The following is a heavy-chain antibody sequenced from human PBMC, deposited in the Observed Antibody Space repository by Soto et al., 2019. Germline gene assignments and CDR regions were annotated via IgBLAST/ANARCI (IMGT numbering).Heavy chain of an antibody. CDR1: GGTFSSYA. J-gene: IGHJ4*02. V-gene: IGHV1-69*01. CDR2: LIPIFGTA. Sequence: QVQLVQSGAEVKKPGSSVKVSCKASGGTFSSYAISWVRQAPGQGLEWMGGLIPIFGTANYAQKFQGRVRISADESASTAYMELSRLRSEDTAVYYCARSKGPNFDWSRFDYWGQGTLVTVSS. CDR3: ARSKGPNFDWSRFDY. D-gene: IGHD3-9*01.